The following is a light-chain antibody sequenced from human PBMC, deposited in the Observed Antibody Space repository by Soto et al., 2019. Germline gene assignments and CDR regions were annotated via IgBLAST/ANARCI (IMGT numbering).Light chain of an antibody. CDR1: SSDVGSYNL. J-gene: IGLJ1*01. CDR2: EGS. V-gene: IGLV2-23*01. Sequence: QSALTQPASVSGSPGQSITISCTGTSSDVGSYNLVSWDQQHPGKAHKLMIYEGSKRPSGVSNRFSGSKSGNTASLTISGLQDEDEADYYCCSYAGSSTFVFGTGTKLTVL. CDR3: CSYAGSSTFV.